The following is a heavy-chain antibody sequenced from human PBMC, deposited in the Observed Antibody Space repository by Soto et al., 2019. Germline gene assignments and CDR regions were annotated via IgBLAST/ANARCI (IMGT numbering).Heavy chain of an antibody. V-gene: IGHV3-33*01. J-gene: IGHJ3*02. D-gene: IGHD6-19*01. CDR3: ARDRRQWLLRDAFDI. Sequence: PGGSLRLSCAASGVTFSSYGMHWVRQAPGKGLEWVAVIWYDGSNKYYADSVKGRFTISRDNSKNTLYLQMNSLRAEDTAVYYCARDRRQWLLRDAFDIWGQGTTVTVSS. CDR2: IWYDGSNK. CDR1: GVTFSSYG.